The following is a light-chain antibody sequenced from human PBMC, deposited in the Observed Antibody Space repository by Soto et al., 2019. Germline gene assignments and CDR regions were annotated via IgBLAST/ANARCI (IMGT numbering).Light chain of an antibody. V-gene: IGKV3-20*01. CDR1: QSVSSSY. Sequence: EIVLTQSPGTLSLSPGERATLSCRASQSVSSSYLGWYQQKPGQAPRLLIYGASSRATGIPDRFSGSGSGTDFTLTIGSLEPEDFAVYYCQQYGGSSLYTFGQGTKLEIK. J-gene: IGKJ2*01. CDR2: GAS. CDR3: QQYGGSSLYT.